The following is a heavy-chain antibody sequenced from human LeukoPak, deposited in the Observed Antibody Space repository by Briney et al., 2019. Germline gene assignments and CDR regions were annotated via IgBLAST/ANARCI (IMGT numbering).Heavy chain of an antibody. CDR2: IYYSGST. V-gene: IGHV4-39*07. CDR1: GGSISSSSYY. D-gene: IGHD7-27*01. Sequence: SETLSLTCTVSGGSISSSSYYWGWIRQPPGTGLEWIGSIYYSGSTYYNPSLKSRVTISVDTSKDQFSLKLSSVTAADTAVYYCARDTGGTFDYWGQGTLVTVSS. J-gene: IGHJ4*02. CDR3: ARDTGGTFDY.